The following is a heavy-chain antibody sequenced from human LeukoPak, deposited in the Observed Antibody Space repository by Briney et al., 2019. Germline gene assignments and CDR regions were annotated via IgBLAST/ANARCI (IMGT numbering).Heavy chain of an antibody. CDR2: MYYGRTT. Sequence: SETLSLTCTVSGGSITSSSHHWGWIRQSPGKGLEWIGSMYYGRTTYYNPSLKSRVTISVDTSKNQFSLKLSSVTAVDTAVYYCARAYYYDSSGYYLGLDYWGQGTLVTVSS. CDR1: GGSITSSSHH. V-gene: IGHV4-39*07. CDR3: ARAYYYDSSGYYLGLDY. J-gene: IGHJ4*02. D-gene: IGHD3-22*01.